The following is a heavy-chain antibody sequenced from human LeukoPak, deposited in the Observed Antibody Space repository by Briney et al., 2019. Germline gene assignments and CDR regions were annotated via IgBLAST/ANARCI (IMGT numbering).Heavy chain of an antibody. CDR3: AREVYGDNYFDY. CDR1: GFTFNRNW. D-gene: IGHD4-17*01. J-gene: IGHJ4*02. Sequence: PGGSLRLSCAVSGFTFNRNWMSWVRQAPGKGLEWVANIKQDGSEKYYVDSVKGRFTISRDNAKNSLYLQMNSLRAEDTAVYYCAREVYGDNYFDYWGQGTLVTVSS. V-gene: IGHV3-7*05. CDR2: IKQDGSEK.